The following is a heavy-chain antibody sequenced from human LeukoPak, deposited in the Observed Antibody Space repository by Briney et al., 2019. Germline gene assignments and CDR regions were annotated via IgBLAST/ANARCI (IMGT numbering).Heavy chain of an antibody. CDR2: IYYTGST. CDR3: ARPGIAAIGNAFDI. D-gene: IGHD6-13*01. J-gene: IGHJ3*02. Sequence: PSETLSLTCTVSGGSISGHYWSWIRQPPGKGLEWIGYIYYTGSTNYNPSLNSRVTMSLDTSKNHFSLRLSSVTAADTAVYYCARPGIAAIGNAFDIWGQGTMVTVSS. V-gene: IGHV4-59*08. CDR1: GGSISGHY.